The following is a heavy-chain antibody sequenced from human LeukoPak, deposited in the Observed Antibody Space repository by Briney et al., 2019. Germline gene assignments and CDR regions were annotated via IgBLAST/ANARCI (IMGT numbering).Heavy chain of an antibody. CDR2: FDPEDGET. V-gene: IGHV1-24*01. D-gene: IGHD3-22*01. CDR3: ATDRSYYDSSGYYNY. Sequence: ASVKVSCKVSGYTLTELSMHWVRQAPGKGLEWMGGFDPEDGETIYAQKFQGRVTMTEDTSTDTAYMELSSLRSEDTAVYYCATDRSYYDSSGYYNYWGQGTLVTVSS. J-gene: IGHJ4*02. CDR1: GYTLTELS.